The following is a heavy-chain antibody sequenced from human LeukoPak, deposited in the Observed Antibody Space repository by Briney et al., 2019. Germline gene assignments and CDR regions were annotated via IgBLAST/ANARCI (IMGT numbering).Heavy chain of an antibody. CDR2: IKQDGSEK. V-gene: IGHV3-7*03. Sequence: GGSLRLSCAASGFTFSSYWMSWVRQAPGKGQEWVANIKQDGSEKYYVDSVKGRFTISRDNAKNSLYLQMNSLRAEDTAVYYCARDRGYSSGWGLDAFDIWGQGTMVTVSS. J-gene: IGHJ3*02. D-gene: IGHD6-19*01. CDR1: GFTFSSYW. CDR3: ARDRGYSSGWGLDAFDI.